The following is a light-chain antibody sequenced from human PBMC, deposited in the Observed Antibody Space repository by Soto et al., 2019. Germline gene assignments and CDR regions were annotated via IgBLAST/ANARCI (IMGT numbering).Light chain of an antibody. CDR2: LAS. CDR3: MQVLQPPFA. CDR1: QSLLHSNGYNY. J-gene: IGKJ4*01. Sequence: DIVLTQSTLSLPVTPGEPASISCRSSQSLLHSNGYNYLAWFLQKAGQSPQLLIYLASSRASGVPDRFSGSGSGTDFTIKMSRVEAEDVGVYYCMQVLQPPFAFDGGNKVDIK. V-gene: IGKV2-28*01.